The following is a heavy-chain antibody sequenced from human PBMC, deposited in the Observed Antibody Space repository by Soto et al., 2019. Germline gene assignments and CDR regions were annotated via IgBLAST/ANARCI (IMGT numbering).Heavy chain of an antibody. Sequence: PSETLSLTCTVSGGSISSYYWSWIRQPPGKGLEWIGYIYYSGSTNYNPSLKSRVTISVDTSKNQFSLKLSSVTAADTAVYYCARHSGYNSGAMDYWGQGTLVTVSS. D-gene: IGHD3-22*01. J-gene: IGHJ4*02. V-gene: IGHV4-59*08. CDR1: GGSISSYY. CDR2: IYYSGST. CDR3: ARHSGYNSGAMDY.